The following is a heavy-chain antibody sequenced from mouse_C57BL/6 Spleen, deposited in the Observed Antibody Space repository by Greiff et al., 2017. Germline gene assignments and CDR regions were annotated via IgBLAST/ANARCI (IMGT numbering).Heavy chain of an antibody. D-gene: IGHD1-1*01. CDR1: GYAFSSSW. V-gene: IGHV1-82*01. CDR2: IYPGDGDT. J-gene: IGHJ1*03. Sequence: VQGVESGPELVKPGASVKISCKASGYAFSSSWMNWVKQRPGKGLEWIGRIYPGDGDTNYNGKFKGKATLTADKSSSTAYMQLSSLTSEDSAVYFCAGSSYGWYFDVWGTGTTVTVSS. CDR3: AGSSYGWYFDV.